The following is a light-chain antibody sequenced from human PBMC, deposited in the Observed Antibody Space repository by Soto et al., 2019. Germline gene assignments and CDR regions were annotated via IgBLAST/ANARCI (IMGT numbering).Light chain of an antibody. CDR2: AAS. CDR3: QQSYSTPPS. J-gene: IGKJ2*01. V-gene: IGKV1-39*01. Sequence: DIQMTQSPSSLSASVGDRVTITCRASQSISSSLNWYQQKPGKAPKLLIYAASSLQSGVPSRFSGRGSGTDFTLTISSLQPEDCATYYCQQSYSTPPSFGQGTKLEIK. CDR1: QSISSS.